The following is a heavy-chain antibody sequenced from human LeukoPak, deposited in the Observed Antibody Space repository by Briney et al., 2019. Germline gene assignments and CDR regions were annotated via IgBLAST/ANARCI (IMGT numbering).Heavy chain of an antibody. CDR1: GFTFSSYG. D-gene: IGHD2-2*01. CDR3: AKLGDKIVVVPAAPHDY. CDR2: IRYDGSNK. J-gene: IGHJ4*02. V-gene: IGHV3-30*02. Sequence: PGGSLRLSCAASGFTFSSYGMHWVRQAPGKGLEWVAFIRYDGSNKYYADSVKGRFTISRDNSKNTLYLQMNSLRAEDTAVYYCAKLGDKIVVVPAAPHDYWGQGTLVTVSS.